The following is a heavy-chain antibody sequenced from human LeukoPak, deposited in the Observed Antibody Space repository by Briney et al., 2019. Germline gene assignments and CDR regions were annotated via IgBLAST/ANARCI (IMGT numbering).Heavy chain of an antibody. D-gene: IGHD3-22*01. J-gene: IGHJ4*02. CDR3: ARDGENPERNYYDSSGYYSRDFDY. V-gene: IGHV3-21*01. CDR1: GITFSSYS. CDR2: ISSSSSYI. Sequence: PGGSLRLSCAASGITFSSYSMNWVRQAPGKGLEWVSSISSSSSYIYYADSVKGRFTISRDNAKNSLYLQMNSLRAEDTAVYYCARDGENPERNYYDSSGYYSRDFDYWGQGTLVTVSS.